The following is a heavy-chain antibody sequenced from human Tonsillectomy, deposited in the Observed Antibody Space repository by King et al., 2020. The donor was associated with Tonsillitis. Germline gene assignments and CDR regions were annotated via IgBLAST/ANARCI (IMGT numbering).Heavy chain of an antibody. Sequence: VQLVESGGGLVQPGGSLRLSCAASGFTVSSNYMSWVRQAPGKGLEWVSVIYSGGSTYYADSVKGRFTISRHNSKNTLYLQMNSLRAEDTAVYYCARTGYCSSTSCPCPWFDTWGQGTLVTVSS. J-gene: IGHJ5*02. V-gene: IGHV3-53*04. CDR3: ARTGYCSSTSCPCPWFDT. CDR1: GFTVSSNY. CDR2: IYSGGST. D-gene: IGHD2-2*01.